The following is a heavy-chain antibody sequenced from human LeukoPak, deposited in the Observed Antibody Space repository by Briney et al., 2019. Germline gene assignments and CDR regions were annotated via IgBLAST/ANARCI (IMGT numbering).Heavy chain of an antibody. D-gene: IGHD2-21*01. CDR3: ARGKRLVIQYYMDV. CDR2: IIPIFDTT. Sequence: ASVKVSCKVSGDTFSDYAISWVRQAPGQGLEWMAGIIPIFDTTNYAQKFQGRVAITADESTTTAYMELSSLRSEDTAVYYCARGKRLVIQYYMDVWGERTTVTVSS. CDR1: GDTFSDYA. J-gene: IGHJ6*03. V-gene: IGHV1-69*01.